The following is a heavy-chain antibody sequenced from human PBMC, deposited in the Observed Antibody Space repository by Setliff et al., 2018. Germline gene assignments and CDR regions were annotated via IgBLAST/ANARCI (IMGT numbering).Heavy chain of an antibody. V-gene: IGHV1-18*01. D-gene: IGHD4-17*01. Sequence: GASVKVSCKASGYTFTNYGINWVRQAPGQGLEWLGWISAYNGNTHYAQKLQGRVSMTTDTSTSTAYMELRSPRSDDTAVYYCARVYTLTIPPDYWGQGTLVTVSS. J-gene: IGHJ4*02. CDR3: ARVYTLTIPPDY. CDR2: ISAYNGNT. CDR1: GYTFTNYG.